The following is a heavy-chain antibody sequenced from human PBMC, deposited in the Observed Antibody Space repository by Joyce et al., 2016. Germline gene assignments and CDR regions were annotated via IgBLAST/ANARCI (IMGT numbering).Heavy chain of an antibody. CDR3: ARVGYGEFNGMDV. V-gene: IGHV4-34*01. CDR2: IRHSGST. D-gene: IGHD4-17*01. Sequence: SWIRQPPGKGLERIGEIRHSGSTKYSASLKSRVTTSVDMAKNQFSLKLNSVTAADTAVYYCARVGYGEFNGMDVWGQGTTVTVSS. J-gene: IGHJ6*02.